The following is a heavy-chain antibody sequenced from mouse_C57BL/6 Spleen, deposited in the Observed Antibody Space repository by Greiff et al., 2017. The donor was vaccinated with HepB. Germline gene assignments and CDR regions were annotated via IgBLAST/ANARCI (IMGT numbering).Heavy chain of an antibody. Sequence: QVQLQQSGAELARPGASVKLSCMASGYTFTSYGMSWVKQRTGQGLEWIGEIYPRCGNTYYNEKFKGKAKLTADKSSSTAYMELRSLTSEDSAVYFCARGRGSITTVVAKKRLNYWGQVTTLTVSS. D-gene: IGHD1-1*01. V-gene: IGHV1-81*01. J-gene: IGHJ2*01. CDR2: IYPRCGNT. CDR1: GYTFTSYG. CDR3: ARGRGSITTVVAKKRLNY.